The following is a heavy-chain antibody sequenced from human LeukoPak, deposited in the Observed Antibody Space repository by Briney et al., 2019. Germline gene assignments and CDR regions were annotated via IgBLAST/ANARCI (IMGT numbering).Heavy chain of an antibody. V-gene: IGHV3-15*01. CDR3: TTDLSELDDSGYYAKYFHH. D-gene: IGHD3-22*01. J-gene: IGHJ1*01. CDR1: GFTFSNAW. CDR2: IKSKTDGGTT. Sequence: GGSLRLSCAAPGFTFSNAWMSWVRQAPGKGLEWVGRIKSKTDGGTTDYAAPVKGRFTISRDDSKNTLYLQMNSLKTEDTAVYYCTTDLSELDDSGYYAKYFHHWGQGTLVSVSS.